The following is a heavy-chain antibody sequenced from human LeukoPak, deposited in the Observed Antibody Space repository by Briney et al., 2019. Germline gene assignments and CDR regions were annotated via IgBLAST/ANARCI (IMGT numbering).Heavy chain of an antibody. D-gene: IGHD3-10*01. Sequence: SETLSLTCAGYGGSFSGYYWSWIRQPPGKGLEWIGEINHSGSTNYNPSLKSRVTISVDASKNQFSLKLSSVTAADTAVYYCARSTMVRGVTLWGQGTLVTVSS. V-gene: IGHV4-34*01. CDR1: GGSFSGYY. CDR3: ARSTMVRGVTL. J-gene: IGHJ4*02. CDR2: INHSGST.